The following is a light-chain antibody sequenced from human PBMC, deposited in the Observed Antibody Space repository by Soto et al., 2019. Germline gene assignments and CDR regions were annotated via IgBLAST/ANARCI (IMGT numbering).Light chain of an antibody. Sequence: DIQMTQSPSSLSASVGDRVTITCRASQGIYNYLAWYQQKPGKAPKLLIYAASTLEAGVPSRFSGSGSVTDFTLTISSLQPEEVATYYCHKYNSALLTFGQGTRLEIK. V-gene: IGKV1-27*01. CDR3: HKYNSALLT. CDR2: AAS. J-gene: IGKJ5*01. CDR1: QGIYNY.